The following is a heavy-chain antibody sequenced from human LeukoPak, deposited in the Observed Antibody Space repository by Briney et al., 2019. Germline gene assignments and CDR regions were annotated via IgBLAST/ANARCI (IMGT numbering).Heavy chain of an antibody. CDR2: IYTGGTT. D-gene: IGHD4-4*01. J-gene: IGHJ4*02. V-gene: IGHV3-53*01. CDR1: GFTVSGNY. Sequence: GGSLRLSCAVSGFTVSGNYMTWVRQAPGKGLEWVSVIYTGGTTYYRDSVKGRFTISRDNAKNSLYLQMNSLRAEDTAVYYCARDPYSCCIDYWGQGTLVTVSS. CDR3: ARDPYSCCIDY.